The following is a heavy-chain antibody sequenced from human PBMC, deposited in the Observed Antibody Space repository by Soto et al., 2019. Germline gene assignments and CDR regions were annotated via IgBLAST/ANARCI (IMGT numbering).Heavy chain of an antibody. CDR1: GYTFTSYY. V-gene: IGHV1-46*01. CDR3: ARQARYCTNDVCYAYGMDV. D-gene: IGHD2-8*01. CDR2: INPVCGST. Sequence: QVQLVQSGAEVKKPGASVKVSCKASGYTFTSYYMHWVRQAPGQGIEWMGIINPVCGSTSYAQKFQGIVTMNRDTSTCTVYMELRSLRSEDTAVYYCARQARYCTNDVCYAYGMDVWGQGTTVTVSS. J-gene: IGHJ6*02.